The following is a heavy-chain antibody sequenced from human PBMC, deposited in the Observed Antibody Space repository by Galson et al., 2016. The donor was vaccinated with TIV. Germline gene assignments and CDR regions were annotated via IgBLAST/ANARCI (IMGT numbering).Heavy chain of an antibody. CDR3: TRTAMGSTRNAFDI. CDR2: ITRKTYGATS. D-gene: IGHD1-1*01. J-gene: IGHJ3*02. V-gene: IGHV3-49*03. CDR1: GFPFGHYA. Sequence: SLRLSCAASGFPFGHYAVNWFRQAPGKGLEWEGFITRKTYGATSEYAASVKDRFTISRDDSRNIAYLQMNSLKTEDTAVYYCTRTAMGSTRNAFDIWGQGTVVTVSS.